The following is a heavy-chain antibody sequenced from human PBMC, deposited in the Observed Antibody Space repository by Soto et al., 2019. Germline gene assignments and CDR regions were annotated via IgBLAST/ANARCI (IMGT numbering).Heavy chain of an antibody. J-gene: IGHJ4*02. CDR3: AMQSGAVATISDY. CDR1: GGSFSGYY. V-gene: IGHV4-34*01. CDR2: INHSGST. Sequence: QVQLQQWGAGLLKPSETLSLTCAVYGGSFSGYYWSWIRQPPGKGLEWIGEINHSGSTNYNPFLKSRVTISVDTSKNQFSLKLSSVTAADTAVYYCAMQSGAVATISDYWGQGTLVTVSS. D-gene: IGHD5-12*01.